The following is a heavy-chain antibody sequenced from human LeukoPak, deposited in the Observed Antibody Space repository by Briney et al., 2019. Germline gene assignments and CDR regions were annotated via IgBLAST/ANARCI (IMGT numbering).Heavy chain of an antibody. V-gene: IGHV1-8*01. Sequence: AASVKVSCKASGYTFTSYDINWVRQATGQGLEWMGWMNPNSGNTGYAQKFQGRVTMTRNTSISTAYMELSSLRSEDTAVYYCAREDIVATIIGRYGMDVWGQGTTVTVSS. CDR3: AREDIVATIIGRYGMDV. CDR1: GYTFTSYD. CDR2: MNPNSGNT. J-gene: IGHJ6*02. D-gene: IGHD5-12*01.